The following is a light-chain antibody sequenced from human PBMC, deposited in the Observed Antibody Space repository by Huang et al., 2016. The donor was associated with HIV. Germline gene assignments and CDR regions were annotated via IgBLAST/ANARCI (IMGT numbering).Light chain of an antibody. Sequence: DIQMTQSPSSLSASVGDRVTITCQASQDITNNLNGYQPKPGKAPKLLISDASNLQTGVPSRFSGSASGTDFTLTISSLQPEDIATYCCQQSYNLPRTFGPGTKVDIK. V-gene: IGKV1-33*01. CDR1: QDITNN. CDR3: QQSYNLPRT. J-gene: IGKJ3*01. CDR2: DAS.